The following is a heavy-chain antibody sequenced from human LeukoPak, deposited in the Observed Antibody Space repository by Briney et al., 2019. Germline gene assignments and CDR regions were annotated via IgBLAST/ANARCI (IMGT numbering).Heavy chain of an antibody. J-gene: IGHJ4*02. Sequence: PSETLSLTCTVSGGSISSSSYYWGWIRQPPGKGLEWIGSIYYSGSTYYNPSLKSRVTISVDTSKNQFSLKLSSVTAADTAVYYCARTNYDFWSGYYGRIPPHRYYFDYWGQGTLVTVSS. CDR1: GGSISSSSYY. D-gene: IGHD3-3*01. V-gene: IGHV4-39*01. CDR3: ARTNYDFWSGYYGRIPPHRYYFDY. CDR2: IYYSGST.